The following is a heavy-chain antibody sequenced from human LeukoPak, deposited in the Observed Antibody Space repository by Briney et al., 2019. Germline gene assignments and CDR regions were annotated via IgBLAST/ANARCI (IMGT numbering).Heavy chain of an antibody. CDR2: IIPIFGTA. Sequence: SVKVSCKASGYTFTSYYMHWVRQAPGQGLEWMGGIIPIFGTANYAQKLQGRVTITADESTSTAYMELSSLRSEDTAVYYCAREENIVVVPAASSGYYGMDVWGQGTTVTVSS. V-gene: IGHV1-69*13. CDR3: AREENIVVVPAASSGYYGMDV. J-gene: IGHJ6*02. CDR1: GYTFTSYY. D-gene: IGHD2-2*01.